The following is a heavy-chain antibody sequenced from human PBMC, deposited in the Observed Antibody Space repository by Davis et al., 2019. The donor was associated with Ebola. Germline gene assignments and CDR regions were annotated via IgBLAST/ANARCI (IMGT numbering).Heavy chain of an antibody. V-gene: IGHV3-49*04. Sequence: SCAASGFTFRDYTMSWVRQAPGKGLEWVGFIRSEAYGGTTEYAVSVKGRFTISRDDFKSVAYLQMNSLKTEDTAMYYCTRDVSYGYCSSSSCPDAFDLWGQGTMVTVSS. CDR2: IRSEAYGGTT. CDR3: TRDVSYGYCSSSSCPDAFDL. CDR1: GFTFRDYT. J-gene: IGHJ3*01. D-gene: IGHD2-2*03.